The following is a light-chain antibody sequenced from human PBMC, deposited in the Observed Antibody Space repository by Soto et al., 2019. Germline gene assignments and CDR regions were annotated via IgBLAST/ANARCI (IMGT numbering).Light chain of an antibody. CDR2: TAS. V-gene: IGKV1-9*01. CDR3: QQLNSYPLT. Sequence: DIQLTQSPSFLSASVGDRVTVTCLASQGINSYLAWYQRKPGKAPKLLIYTASTLQSGVPSRFRGSGSRTELTLTITSLQPEDFAAYYCQQLNSYPLTFGGGTK. CDR1: QGINSY. J-gene: IGKJ4*01.